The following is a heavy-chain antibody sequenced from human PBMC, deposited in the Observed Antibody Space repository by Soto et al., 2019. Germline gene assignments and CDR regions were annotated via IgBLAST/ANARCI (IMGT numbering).Heavy chain of an antibody. J-gene: IGHJ4*02. CDR2: INPNSGGT. Sequence: ASVKVSCKASGYTFTGYYIHWVRQAPGQGLEWMGWINPNSGGTNYAQKFQGWVTMTRDTSISTAYMELSRLRSDDTAVYYCARDRLQPWYSSSWYYFDYWGQGTLVTVSS. CDR3: ARDRLQPWYSSSWYYFDY. V-gene: IGHV1-2*04. D-gene: IGHD6-13*01. CDR1: GYTFTGYY.